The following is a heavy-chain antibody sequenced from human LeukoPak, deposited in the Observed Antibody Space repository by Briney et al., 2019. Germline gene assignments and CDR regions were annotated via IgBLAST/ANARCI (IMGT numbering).Heavy chain of an antibody. D-gene: IGHD2-2*01. J-gene: IGHJ4*02. CDR3: ARGGHIVVVPAAITPIDY. V-gene: IGHV1-46*01. CDR1: GYTFTSYY. CDR2: INPSGGST. Sequence: ASVKVSCKASGYTFTSYYMHWVRQAPGQGLEWMRIINPSGGSTSYAQKFQGRVTMTRDTSTSTVYMELSSLRSEDTAVYYCARGGHIVVVPAAITPIDYWGQGTLVTVSS.